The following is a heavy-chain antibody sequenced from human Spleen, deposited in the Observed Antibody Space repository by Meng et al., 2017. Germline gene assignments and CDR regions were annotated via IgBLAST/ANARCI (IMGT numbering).Heavy chain of an antibody. J-gene: IGHJ4*02. Sequence: GESLKISCAASGFTFSSYAMSWVRQAPGKGLEWVSGISGSDDSTYYADSGKGRFTISRDNSKNTMYLQMNSLRVEDTAVYYCAKYSYGLGDYLDSWGQGALVTVSS. V-gene: IGHV3-23*01. CDR2: ISGSDDST. CDR1: GFTFSSYA. D-gene: IGHD3-10*01. CDR3: AKYSYGLGDYLDS.